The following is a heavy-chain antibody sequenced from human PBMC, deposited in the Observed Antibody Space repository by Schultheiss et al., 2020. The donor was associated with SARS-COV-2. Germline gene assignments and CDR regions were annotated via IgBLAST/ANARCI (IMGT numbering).Heavy chain of an antibody. J-gene: IGHJ4*02. V-gene: IGHV4-59*02. Sequence: ESLKISCTVSGGSVSTDFWSWFRQPPGKGLEWIGYVHYSGSTDSNPSLKSRVITSVDTSKNQFSLKLSSVTAADTAVYYCAGSGYRYGARWWGQGTLVTVSS. D-gene: IGHD5-18*01. CDR3: AGSGYRYGARW. CDR2: VHYSGST. CDR1: GGSVSTDF.